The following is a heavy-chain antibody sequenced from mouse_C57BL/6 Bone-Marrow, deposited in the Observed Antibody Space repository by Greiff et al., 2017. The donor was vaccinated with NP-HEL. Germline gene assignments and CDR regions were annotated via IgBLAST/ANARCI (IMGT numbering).Heavy chain of an antibody. CDR2: IFPGSGNT. Sequence: QVQLQQSGAELMKPGASVKLSCNATGYTFTGNWIEWVKQRPGPGLEWIGEIFPGSGNTYYNERFKGKATFTADTSSNTDFMHISSLTTKDSSNYYCARDYYGSNYFDYWGQGTTLTVSS. CDR3: ARDYYGSNYFDY. V-gene: IGHV1-9*01. D-gene: IGHD1-1*01. J-gene: IGHJ2*01. CDR1: GYTFTGNW.